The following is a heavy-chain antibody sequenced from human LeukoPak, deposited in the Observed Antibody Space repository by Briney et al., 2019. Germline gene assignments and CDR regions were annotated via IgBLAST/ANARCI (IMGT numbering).Heavy chain of an antibody. J-gene: IGHJ3*02. Sequence: GGSLRLSCAASGFTFSTYAVNWVRQAPGRGLEWVSTISGSGDSTYYADSVKGRFTISRDNSKDTLYLQMSSARVDDTAVYYCARTHVKYYDSSGYYYVDAFDIWGQGTMVTVSS. CDR1: GFTFSTYA. D-gene: IGHD3-22*01. CDR3: ARTHVKYYDSSGYYYVDAFDI. V-gene: IGHV3-23*01. CDR2: ISGSGDST.